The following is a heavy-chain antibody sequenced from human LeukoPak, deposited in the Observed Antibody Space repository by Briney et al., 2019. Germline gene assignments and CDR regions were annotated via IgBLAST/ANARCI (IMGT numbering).Heavy chain of an antibody. CDR2: INTDGSGT. J-gene: IGHJ4*02. CDR1: GFTLSSYW. Sequence: GGSLRLSCAGSGFTLSSYWMHWVRQVPGKGLVWVSRINTDGSGTNYADSVKGRFTISRDNAKNTLYLQMNSLRAEDTAVYYCARELLWFGEVTFGGQGTPVIVTS. V-gene: IGHV3-74*01. CDR3: ARELLWFGEVTF. D-gene: IGHD3-10*01.